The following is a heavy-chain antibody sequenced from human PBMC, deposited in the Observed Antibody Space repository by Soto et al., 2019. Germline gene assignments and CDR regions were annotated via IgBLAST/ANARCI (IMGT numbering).Heavy chain of an antibody. CDR3: AREWQQPLSHFDY. V-gene: IGHV4-59*01. CDR1: GGSISSYY. CDR2: IYYSVST. J-gene: IGHJ4*02. D-gene: IGHD6-13*01. Sequence: SETLSLTCTVSGGSISSYYWSWIRQPPGKGLEWIGYIYYSVSTNYNPSLKSRVTISVDTSKNQFSLKLSSVTAADTAVYYCAREWQQPLSHFDYWGQGTLVTVSS.